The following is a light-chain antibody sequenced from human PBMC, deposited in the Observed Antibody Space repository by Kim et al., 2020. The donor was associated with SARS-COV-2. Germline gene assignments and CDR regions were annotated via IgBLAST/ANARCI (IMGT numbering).Light chain of an antibody. CDR3: QQYNSYSLT. CDR1: QSISTW. Sequence: GDRVTITCRASQSISTWLAWYQQKPGKAPKLLIYDASSLESGVPSRFSGGGSGAGFTLTISSLQPDDFATYYCQQYNSYSLTFGQGTKV. V-gene: IGKV1-5*01. CDR2: DAS. J-gene: IGKJ1*01.